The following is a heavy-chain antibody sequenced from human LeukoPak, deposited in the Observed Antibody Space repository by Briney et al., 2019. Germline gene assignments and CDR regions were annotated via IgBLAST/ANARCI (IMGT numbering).Heavy chain of an antibody. CDR2: IHGGGST. V-gene: IGHV3-53*01. D-gene: IGHD3-10*01. Sequence: HPGGSLRLSCAASGFTVSSNYMNWVRQAPGKGLEWVSLIHGGGSTYYADSVKGRFTISRDNSKNTLYLQLNSLRVEDTAVYHCARASLLGGSGTYYNIDAFDIWGQGTMVTVSS. CDR1: GFTVSSNY. J-gene: IGHJ3*02. CDR3: ARASLLGGSGTYYNIDAFDI.